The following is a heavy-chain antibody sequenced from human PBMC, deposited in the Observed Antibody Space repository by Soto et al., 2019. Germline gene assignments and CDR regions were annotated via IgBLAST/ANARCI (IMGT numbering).Heavy chain of an antibody. CDR3: ARQPGGYSGYDPRAFDI. V-gene: IGHV1-69*01. CDR2: IIPLFGTA. D-gene: IGHD5-12*01. J-gene: IGHJ3*02. CDR1: GGTFSSYA. Sequence: QVQLVQSGAEVKKPGSSVKVSCKASGGTFSSYAISWVRQAPGQGLEWMGGIIPLFGTANYAQKFQGRVTITAEESTSTAYMELSSLRSEDTAVYYCARQPGGYSGYDPRAFDIWGQGTMVTVSS.